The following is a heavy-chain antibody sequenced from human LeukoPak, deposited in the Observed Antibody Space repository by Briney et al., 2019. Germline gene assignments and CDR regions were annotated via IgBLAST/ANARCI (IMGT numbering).Heavy chain of an antibody. V-gene: IGHV3-30-3*01. Sequence: PGGSLRLSCAASGFTFSSYAMHWVRQAPGKGLEWVAIISYDGSNKYYADSVKGRFTISRDNSKNTLNLQMNSLRAEDTAEYYCAKGGNGYCSNGICSPRVVAPIDYWGRGALVAVSS. CDR2: ISYDGSNK. CDR3: AKGGNGYCSNGICSPRVVAPIDY. D-gene: IGHD2-8*01. J-gene: IGHJ4*02. CDR1: GFTFSSYA.